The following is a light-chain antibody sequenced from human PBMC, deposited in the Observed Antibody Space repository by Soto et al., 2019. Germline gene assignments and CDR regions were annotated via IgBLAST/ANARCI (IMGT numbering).Light chain of an antibody. Sequence: EIVLTQSPGTLSLSPGERATLSCRASQSINNRYLAWYQHKPGQAPRLLIYGASSRATGIPDRFIGSGSGTDFTLTISRLEPEDFAVYYCQQFGSSPGFTFGPGTKVDIK. CDR3: QQFGSSPGFT. CDR1: QSINNRY. J-gene: IGKJ3*01. V-gene: IGKV3-20*01. CDR2: GAS.